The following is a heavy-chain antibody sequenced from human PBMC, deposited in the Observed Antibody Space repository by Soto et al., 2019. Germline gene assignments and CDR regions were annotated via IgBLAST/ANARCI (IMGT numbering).Heavy chain of an antibody. D-gene: IGHD1-26*01. CDR2: IIPIFGTP. V-gene: IGHV1-69*06. CDR1: GGTFSNYA. CDR3: ARGWETVGTTTPFAY. Sequence: QVQLVQSGAEVKKPGSSVKVSCKASGGTFSNYAISWVRQAPGQGLEWMGGIIPIFGTPNYAQKFQGRVTITADKSTSQAYLEVRNLRSDATAVYYCARGWETVGTTTPFAYWGQGTLVTVSS. J-gene: IGHJ4*02.